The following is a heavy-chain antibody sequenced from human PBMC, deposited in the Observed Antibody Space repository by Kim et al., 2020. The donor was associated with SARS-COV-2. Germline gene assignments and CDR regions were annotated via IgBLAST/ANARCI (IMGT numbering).Heavy chain of an antibody. CDR3: AKVTYSPYRSSWYFQH. CDR1: GFTFSSYA. D-gene: IGHD6-13*01. V-gene: IGHV3-23*03. CDR2: IYSGGSST. J-gene: IGHJ1*01. Sequence: GGSLRLSCAASGFTFSSYAMSWVRQAPGKGLEWVSVIYSGGSSTYYADSVKGRFTISRDNSKNTLYLQMNSLRAEDTAVYYCAKVTYSPYRSSWYFQHWG.